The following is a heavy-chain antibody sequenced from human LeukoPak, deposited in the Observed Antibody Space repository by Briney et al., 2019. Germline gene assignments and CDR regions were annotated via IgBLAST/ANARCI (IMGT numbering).Heavy chain of an antibody. CDR3: AGTYTYYYYFYMDV. D-gene: IGHD2-2*02. Sequence: SETLSLTCAVYGGSFSGYYWSWIRQPPGKGLEWIGYIHHSGNTNYNPSLKSRVTISVDTSKNQFSLKLSSVTAADTAMYYCAGTYTYYYYFYMDVWGKGTTVTISS. J-gene: IGHJ6*03. CDR2: IHHSGNT. V-gene: IGHV4-59*01. CDR1: GGSFSGYY.